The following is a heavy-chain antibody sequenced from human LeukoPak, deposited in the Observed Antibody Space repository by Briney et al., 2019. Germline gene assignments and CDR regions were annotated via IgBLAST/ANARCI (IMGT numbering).Heavy chain of an antibody. CDR2: IRYDGSNK. CDR3: VQNGGRYFDY. CDR1: GFTFSSYG. J-gene: IGHJ4*02. D-gene: IGHD2-15*01. Sequence: PGGSLRLSCAASGFTFSSYGMHWVRQAPGKGLGWVAFIRYDGSNKYYADSVKGRFTISRDNSKNTLYLQMNSLRAEDTAVYYCVQNGGRYFDYWGQGTLVTVSS. V-gene: IGHV3-30*02.